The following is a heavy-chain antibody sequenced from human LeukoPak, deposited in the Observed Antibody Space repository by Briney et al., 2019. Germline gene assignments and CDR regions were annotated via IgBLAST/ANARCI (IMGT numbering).Heavy chain of an antibody. CDR1: VYSLTELS. D-gene: IGHD3-3*01. J-gene: IGHJ3*02. CDR2: FDPENGGT. V-gene: IGHV1-24*01. CDR3: ATQRLLSRLDVFDT. Sequence: ASVTVSFKVSVYSLTELSMHWVRQAPGKGRAGMGGFDPENGGTISAQKFQGRVTMTEDRSTDTAYMELNSLRYEDTAVFYCATQRLLSRLDVFDTWGQGTMVTVSS.